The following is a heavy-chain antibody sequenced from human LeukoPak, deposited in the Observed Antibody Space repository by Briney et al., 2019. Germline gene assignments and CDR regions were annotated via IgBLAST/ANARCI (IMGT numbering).Heavy chain of an antibody. D-gene: IGHD6-13*01. CDR1: GGSFSGYY. CDR2: INHSGST. J-gene: IGHJ3*02. CDR3: GRSDSIGYSSSWYGRGVFDI. Sequence: SETLSLTCAVYGGSFSGYYWSWIRQPPGKGLEWIGEINHSGSTNYNPSLKSRVAISVDTSKNQFSLKLSSVTAADTAVYYCGRSDSIGYSSSWYGRGVFDIWGQGTMVTVSS. V-gene: IGHV4-34*01.